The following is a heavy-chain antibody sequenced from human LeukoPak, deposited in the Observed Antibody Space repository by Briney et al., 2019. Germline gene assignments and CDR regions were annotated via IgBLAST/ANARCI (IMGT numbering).Heavy chain of an antibody. Sequence: PGGSLRLSCAGSGFTLGSYAMSWVRQAPGKGLAWIGSIYYSGSTFYSASFESRVTMSVDTSTNQFSLNLRSVTAADTAVYYCARLCQVTTCAKFEYWGQGILVTVSS. CDR2: IYYSGST. CDR1: GFTLGSYA. J-gene: IGHJ4*02. V-gene: IGHV4-39*01. CDR3: ARLCQVTTCAKFEY. D-gene: IGHD2-21*02.